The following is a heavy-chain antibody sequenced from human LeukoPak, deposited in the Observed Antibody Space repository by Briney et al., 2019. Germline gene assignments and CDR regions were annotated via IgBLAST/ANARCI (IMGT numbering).Heavy chain of an antibody. CDR3: ARSLRGYRFATDY. J-gene: IGHJ4*02. CDR1: GDSINSYY. Sequence: SETLSLTCTVSGDSINSYYWSWIRQPPGKGLEGSGYVYYSGSTKYNPSIKSRVTISVDTSKNQFSLKLSSVTAADTAVYYCARSLRGYRFATDYWGQGTLVTVSS. CDR2: VYYSGST. D-gene: IGHD5-18*01. V-gene: IGHV4-59*08.